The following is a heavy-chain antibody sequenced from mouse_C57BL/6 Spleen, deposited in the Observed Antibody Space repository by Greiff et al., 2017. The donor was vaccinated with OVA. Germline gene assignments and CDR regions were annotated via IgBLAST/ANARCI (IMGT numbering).Heavy chain of an antibody. CDR3: AREGSGYDAMGY. V-gene: IGHV3-6*01. CDR2: ISYDGSN. J-gene: IGHJ4*01. D-gene: IGHD3-2*02. Sequence: EVHLVESGPGLVKPSQSLSLTCSVTGYSITSGYYWNWIRQFPGNKLEWMGYISYDGSNNYNPSLKNRISITRDTSKNQFFLKLNSVTTEDTATYYCAREGSGYDAMGYWGQGTSVTVSS. CDR1: GYSITSGYY.